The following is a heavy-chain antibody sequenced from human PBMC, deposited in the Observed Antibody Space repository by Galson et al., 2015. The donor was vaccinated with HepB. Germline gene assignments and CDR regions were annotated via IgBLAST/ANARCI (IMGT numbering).Heavy chain of an antibody. V-gene: IGHV4-4*07. Sequence: ETLSLTCTVSGGSISSYYWSWIRQPAGKGLEWIGRIYTSGSTNYNPSLKSRVTMSVDTSKNQFSLKLSSVTAADTAVYYCARVFPYYYDSSLSRTEYYFDYWGQGTLVTVSS. CDR2: IYTSGST. J-gene: IGHJ4*02. D-gene: IGHD3-22*01. CDR3: ARVFPYYYDSSLSRTEYYFDY. CDR1: GGSISSYY.